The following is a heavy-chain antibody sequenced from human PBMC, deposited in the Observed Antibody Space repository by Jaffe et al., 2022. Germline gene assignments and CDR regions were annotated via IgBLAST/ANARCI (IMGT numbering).Heavy chain of an antibody. CDR3: ARDLSPTYYYDSSGLPNAFDI. J-gene: IGHJ3*02. Sequence: QVQLVQSGAEVKKPGASVKVSCKASGYTFTSYYMHWVRQAPGQGLEWMGIINPSGGSTSYAQKFQGRVTMTRDTSTSTVYMELSSLRSEDTAVYYCARDLSPTYYYDSSGLPNAFDIWGQGTMVTVSS. V-gene: IGHV1-46*01. D-gene: IGHD3-22*01. CDR1: GYTFTSYY. CDR2: INPSGGST.